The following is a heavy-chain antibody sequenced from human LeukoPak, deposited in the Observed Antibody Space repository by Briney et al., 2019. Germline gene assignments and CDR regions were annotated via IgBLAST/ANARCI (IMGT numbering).Heavy chain of an antibody. CDR3: ATWSDSSGWPMFDY. CDR1: GYTLTELS. Sequence: GASVKVSCKVSGYTLTELSMHWVRQAPGKGLEWMGGFDPEDGETIYAQKFQGRVTMTEDTSTDTAYMELSSLRSEDTAVYYCATWSDSSGWPMFDYWGQGTLVTASS. J-gene: IGHJ4*02. CDR2: FDPEDGET. V-gene: IGHV1-24*01. D-gene: IGHD6-19*01.